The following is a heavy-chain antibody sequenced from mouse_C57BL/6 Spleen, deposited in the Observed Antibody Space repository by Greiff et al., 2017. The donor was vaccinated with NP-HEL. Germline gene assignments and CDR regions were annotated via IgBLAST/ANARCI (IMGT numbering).Heavy chain of an antibody. D-gene: IGHD1-1*01. V-gene: IGHV1-81*01. J-gene: IGHJ1*03. Sequence: QVHVKQSGAELARPGASVKLSCKASGYTFTSYGISWVKQRTGQGLEWIGEIYPRSGNTYYNEKFKGKATLTADKSSSTAYMELRSLTSEDSAVYFCARYTTVVAPYWYFDVWGTGTTVTVSS. CDR1: GYTFTSYG. CDR3: ARYTTVVAPYWYFDV. CDR2: IYPRSGNT.